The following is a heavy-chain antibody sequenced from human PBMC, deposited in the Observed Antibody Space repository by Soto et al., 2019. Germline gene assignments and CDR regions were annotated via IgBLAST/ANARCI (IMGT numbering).Heavy chain of an antibody. CDR3: AAIRIAAAGYDAFDI. CDR2: IVVGSGNT. D-gene: IGHD6-13*01. Sequence: QMQLVQSGPEVKKPGSSVKVSCKTSGLTFSSSAMQWVRQARGQRLEWIGWIVVGSGNTNYAQKFQERVTITRDMSTSTAYMELSSLRSEDTAVYYCAAIRIAAAGYDAFDIWGQGTMVTVSS. CDR1: GLTFSSSA. V-gene: IGHV1-58*02. J-gene: IGHJ3*02.